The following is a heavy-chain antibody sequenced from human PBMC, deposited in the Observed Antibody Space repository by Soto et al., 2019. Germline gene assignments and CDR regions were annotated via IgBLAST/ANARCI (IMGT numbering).Heavy chain of an antibody. J-gene: IGHJ4*02. V-gene: IGHV5-51*01. CDR2: IYPGDSDT. Sequence: GESLKISCKGSGYYFIKYWIGWVRQMPGKGLEWMGIIYPGDSDTRYSPSFQGQVSISVDKSISTAYLQWSSLKASDTAMYYCASLAYCSAASCYQNYFDYWGQGTVVTVSS. D-gene: IGHD2-15*01. CDR1: GYYFIKYW. CDR3: ASLAYCSAASCYQNYFDY.